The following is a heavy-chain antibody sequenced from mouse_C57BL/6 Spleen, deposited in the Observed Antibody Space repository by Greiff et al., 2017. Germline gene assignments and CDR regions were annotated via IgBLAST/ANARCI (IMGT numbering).Heavy chain of an antibody. Sequence: VQLQQSGAELVKPGASVKMSCKASGYTFTSYWITWVKQRPGQGLEWIGDIYPGSGSTNYTEKFKSKATLTVDTSSSTAYMQLSSLTSEDSAVYYCARAVYGSSWDYWGQGTTLTVSS. CDR1: GYTFTSYW. V-gene: IGHV1-55*01. J-gene: IGHJ2*01. CDR2: IYPGSGST. D-gene: IGHD1-1*01. CDR3: ARAVYGSSWDY.